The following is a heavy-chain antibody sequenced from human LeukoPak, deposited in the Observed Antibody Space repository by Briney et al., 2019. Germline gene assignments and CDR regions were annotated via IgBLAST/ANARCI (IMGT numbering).Heavy chain of an antibody. J-gene: IGHJ4*02. D-gene: IGHD3-10*01. CDR1: GFTFSSYE. CDR2: ISSSGSTI. CDR3: ASNSMARGVIPFDY. Sequence: GGSLRLSCAASGFTFSSYEMNWVREAPGKGLEWVSYISSSGSTIYYADSVKGRFTISRDNAKNSLYLQMNSLRAEDTAVYYCASNSMARGVIPFDYWGQGTLVTVSS. V-gene: IGHV3-48*03.